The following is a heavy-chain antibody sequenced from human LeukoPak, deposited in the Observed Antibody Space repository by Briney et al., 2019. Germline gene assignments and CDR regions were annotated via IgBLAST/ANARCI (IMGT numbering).Heavy chain of an antibody. CDR3: ARDPERYLRTGKFDY. CDR2: INSYSSHI. J-gene: IGHJ4*02. CDR1: GFTFSTSA. D-gene: IGHD5/OR15-5a*01. V-gene: IGHV3-21*01. Sequence: TGGSLRLSCAASGFTFSTSAMNWVRQGPGKGLEWVSSINSYSSHIYYAASVRGRFTVSRDNARNSVFLQMNSLTAEDTAVYYCARDPERYLRTGKFDYWGQGTLVTVSS.